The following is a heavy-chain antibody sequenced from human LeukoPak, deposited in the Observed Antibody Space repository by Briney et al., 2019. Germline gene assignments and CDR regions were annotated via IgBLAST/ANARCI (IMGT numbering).Heavy chain of an antibody. V-gene: IGHV3-15*01. D-gene: IGHD3-3*01. CDR2: IKSKTGGATT. CDR1: GFTFSNAG. J-gene: IGHJ4*02. Sequence: GGSLRLSCAASGFTFSNAGMSWVRQAPGKGLEWVGPIKSKTGGATTDYAAPVKGRFTISRDDSKNTLYPQTNSIKTENSAVYYCTTEPVDLYDFWSGYYTFGNIDYWGQGTLVTVSS. CDR3: TTEPVDLYDFWSGYYTFGNIDY.